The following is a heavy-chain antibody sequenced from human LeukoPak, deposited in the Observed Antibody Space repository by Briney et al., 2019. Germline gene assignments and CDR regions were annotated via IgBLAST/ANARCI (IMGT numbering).Heavy chain of an antibody. CDR1: GFSFSGHW. J-gene: IGHJ3*02. D-gene: IGHD3-10*01. Sequence: GGSLRLSCTASGFSFSGHWMHWARQLPGKGLVWVSRISPTGSTTSYADSVKGRFTVSRDNAKNTLYLQVNNLRAEDTAVYYCARHRGKNAFDIWGQGTMVTVSS. CDR2: ISPTGSTT. V-gene: IGHV3-74*01. CDR3: ARHRGKNAFDI.